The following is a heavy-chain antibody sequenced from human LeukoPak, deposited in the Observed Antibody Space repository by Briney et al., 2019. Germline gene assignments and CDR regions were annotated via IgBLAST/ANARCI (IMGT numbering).Heavy chain of an antibody. J-gene: IGHJ3*02. Sequence: PGGSLRLSCAASGFTFSSYSMNWVRQAPGKGLEWVSSISSSSSYIYYADSVMGRFTISRDNAKNSLYLQMNSLRAEDTAVYYCARTAWGGVATDAFDIWGQGTMVTVSS. V-gene: IGHV3-21*01. CDR1: GFTFSSYS. D-gene: IGHD5-12*01. CDR2: ISSSSSYI. CDR3: ARTAWGGVATDAFDI.